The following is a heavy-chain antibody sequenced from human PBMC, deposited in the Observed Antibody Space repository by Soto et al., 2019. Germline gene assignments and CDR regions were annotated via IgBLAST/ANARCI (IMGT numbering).Heavy chain of an antibody. V-gene: IGHV1-69*01. J-gene: IGHJ5*02. Sequence: QVQLVQSGAEVKKPGSSVKVSCKASGGTFSSYAISWVRQAPGQGLEWMGGIIPSFGTANYAQKFQGRVTITADESTSTAYMELSSLRSEDTAVYYCARTRRINESSGYYLTRFDPWGQGTLVTVSS. D-gene: IGHD3-22*01. CDR3: ARTRRINESSGYYLTRFDP. CDR1: GGTFSSYA. CDR2: IIPSFGTA.